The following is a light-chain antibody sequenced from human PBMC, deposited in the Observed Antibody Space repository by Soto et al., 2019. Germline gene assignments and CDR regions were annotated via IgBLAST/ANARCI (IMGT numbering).Light chain of an antibody. CDR1: SSDVGSDNL. CDR3: CSYAGSSTAI. Sequence: QSVLTQPASVSGSPGQSITISCTGTSSDVGSDNLVSWYQQHPGKAPKLMIYEGSKRPSGVSNRFSGSKSGNTASLTISGLQAEDEADYYCCSYAGSSTAIFGGGTKFTV. CDR2: EGS. J-gene: IGLJ2*01. V-gene: IGLV2-23*01.